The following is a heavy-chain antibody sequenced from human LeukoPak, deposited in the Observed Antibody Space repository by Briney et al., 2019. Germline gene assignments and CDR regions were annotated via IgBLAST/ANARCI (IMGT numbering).Heavy chain of an antibody. Sequence: PGESLRLSCEASGFIFSTYSMNWVRQAPGKGLEWVSYISSSSSTIYYADSVKGRFTISRDNAKNSLSLQMNSLRAEDTAVFYCARQSRPGYFDYWGQGTLVTVSS. J-gene: IGHJ4*02. CDR2: ISSSSSTI. CDR1: GFIFSTYS. CDR3: ARQSRPGYFDY. V-gene: IGHV3-48*01.